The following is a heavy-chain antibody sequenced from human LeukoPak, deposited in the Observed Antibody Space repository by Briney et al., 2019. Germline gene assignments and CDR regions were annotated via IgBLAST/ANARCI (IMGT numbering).Heavy chain of an antibody. CDR3: AKDHALSHSSSDY. CDR2: IKQDGSEK. D-gene: IGHD6-6*01. Sequence: GSLRLSLASSVFTFSINWMSWVRQAPGKGLEWVANIKQDGSEKYYVDSVKGRFTISRDNAKNTLYLQMNSLRAEDTAVYYCAKDHALSHSSSDYWGQGTLVTVSS. CDR1: VFTFSINW. V-gene: IGHV3-7*05. J-gene: IGHJ4*02.